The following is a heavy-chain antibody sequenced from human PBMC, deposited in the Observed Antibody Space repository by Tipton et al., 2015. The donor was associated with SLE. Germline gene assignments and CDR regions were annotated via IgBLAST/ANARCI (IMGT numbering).Heavy chain of an antibody. CDR1: GGSFSGYY. V-gene: IGHV4-34*01. CDR3: ARSLGMGFCSGGDCFEPFDL. J-gene: IGHJ4*02. Sequence: TLSLTCAVYGGSFSGYYWSWIRQPPGKGLEWIGEINHSGGTNYNPSLKSRVTMSLDTSKNQFSLRLTSVTVVDTAVYFCARSLGMGFCSGGDCFEPFDLWGQGTLVSVSS. CDR2: INHSGGT. D-gene: IGHD2-21*02.